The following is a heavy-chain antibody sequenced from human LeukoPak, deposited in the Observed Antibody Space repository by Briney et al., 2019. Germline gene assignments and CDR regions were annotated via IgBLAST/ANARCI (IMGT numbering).Heavy chain of an antibody. V-gene: IGHV3-23*01. CDR3: AKERGGYFYGQFDY. D-gene: IGHD5-18*01. J-gene: IGHJ4*02. CDR2: ISGSGGST. CDR1: GFTFSSYW. Sequence: GGSRRLSCAASGFTFSSYWMHWVRQAPGKGLEWVSGISGSGGSTYYADSVKGRFTISRDNSKDTLYLQMNSLRAEDTAVYYCAKERGGYFYGQFDYWGQGTLVTVSS.